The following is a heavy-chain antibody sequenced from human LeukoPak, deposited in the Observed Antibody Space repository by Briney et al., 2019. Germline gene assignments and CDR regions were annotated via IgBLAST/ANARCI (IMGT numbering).Heavy chain of an antibody. CDR1: GGSISNYY. CDR2: ISTSGST. J-gene: IGHJ6*03. V-gene: IGHV4-4*07. CDR3: ARAPPVGYYYYYMDV. Sequence: SETLSLTCTVSGGSISNYYWSWIRQPAGKGLECLGRISTSGSTNYNPCLKSRVTMSVDASKSQFSLKLNSVTAADTAVYYCARAPPVGYYYYYMDVWGKGTTVTVSS.